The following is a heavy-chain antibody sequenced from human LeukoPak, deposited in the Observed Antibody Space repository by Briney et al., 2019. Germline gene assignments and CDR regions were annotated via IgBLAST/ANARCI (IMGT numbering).Heavy chain of an antibody. CDR1: GFTFDNYA. CDR3: AKHGDTAMWLDY. Sequence: GGSLRLSCAASGFTFDNYAMSWVRQAPGKGLEWVSGISGSGGSIYYADSVKGRFTISRDSSKNTLNLQMNSLRAEDTAVYYCAKHGDTAMWLDYWGQGTLVTVSS. V-gene: IGHV3-23*01. J-gene: IGHJ4*02. D-gene: IGHD5-18*01. CDR2: ISGSGGSI.